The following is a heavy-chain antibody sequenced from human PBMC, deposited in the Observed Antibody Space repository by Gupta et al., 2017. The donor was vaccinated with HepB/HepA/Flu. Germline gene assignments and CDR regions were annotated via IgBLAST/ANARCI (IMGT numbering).Heavy chain of an antibody. CDR3: ARERSDGDTYYYDSSGYYYEDY. CDR2: IIPILGIA. J-gene: IGHJ4*02. V-gene: IGHV1-69*04. D-gene: IGHD3-22*01. Sequence: QVQLVQSGAEVKKPGSSVKVSCKASGGTFSSYAISWVLQALGQGLEWMGRIIPILGIANYAQKFQGRVTITADKSTSTAYMELSSLRSEDTAVYYCARERSDGDTYYYDSSGYYYEDYWGQGTLVTVSS. CDR1: GGTFSSYA.